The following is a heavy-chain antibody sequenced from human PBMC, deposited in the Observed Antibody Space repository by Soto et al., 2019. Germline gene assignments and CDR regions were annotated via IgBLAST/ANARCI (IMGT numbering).Heavy chain of an antibody. V-gene: IGHV3-23*01. CDR3: AKVAAGPNYYYYGMDV. CDR1: GFTFSSYA. J-gene: IGHJ6*02. CDR2: ISGSGGST. D-gene: IGHD6-19*01. Sequence: PGGSLRLSCAASGFTFSSYAMSWVRQAPGKGLEWVSAISGSGGSTYYAHSVKGRFTISRDNSKNTLYLQMNSLRAEDTAVYYCAKVAAGPNYYYYGMDVWGQGTTVTVSS.